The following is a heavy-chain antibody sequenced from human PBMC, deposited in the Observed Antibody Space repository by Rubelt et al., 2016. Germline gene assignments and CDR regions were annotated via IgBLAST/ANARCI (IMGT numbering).Heavy chain of an antibody. CDR3: RGILTGRSGNYFDY. V-gene: IGHV4-34*06. J-gene: IGHJ4*02. CDR1: GGSFSAYY. Sequence: QVQLQQWGAGLLKPSETLSLTCAVYGGSFSAYYWTWIRRSPGKGLAWIGEIDHSGNSNHNPSLKSRVPISVDTSNNQFSLRLGSLTAADTGVYYCRGILTGRSGNYFDYWGQGALVTVSS. CDR2: IDHSGNS. D-gene: IGHD3-9*01.